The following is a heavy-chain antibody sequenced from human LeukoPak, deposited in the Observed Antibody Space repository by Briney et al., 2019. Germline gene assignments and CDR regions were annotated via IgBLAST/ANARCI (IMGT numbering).Heavy chain of an antibody. V-gene: IGHV3-23*01. CDR3: AKAVGHYYYYGMDV. CDR1: GFTFSSYA. J-gene: IGHJ6*02. CDR2: ISGSGGST. Sequence: GGSLRLSCAASGFTFSSYAMSWVCQAPGKGLEWVAGISGSGGSTHYADSVKGRFTISRDNSKTTLYLQMNNLRAEDTAVYYCAKAVGHYYYYGMDVWGQGTTVTVSS.